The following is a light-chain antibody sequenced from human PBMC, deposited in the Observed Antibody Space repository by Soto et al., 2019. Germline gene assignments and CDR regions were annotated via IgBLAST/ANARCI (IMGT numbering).Light chain of an antibody. CDR1: QSISSY. J-gene: IGKJ5*01. Sequence: IQMTQSPSSLSSSFGDRVTITWRASQSISSYLNWYQQKPGKAPKLLIYAASSLQSGVPSRFSGSGSGTDCTLTISSLQPEDGATYYCQQSYSTPITFGQGTRLEIK. CDR3: QQSYSTPIT. CDR2: AAS. V-gene: IGKV1-39*01.